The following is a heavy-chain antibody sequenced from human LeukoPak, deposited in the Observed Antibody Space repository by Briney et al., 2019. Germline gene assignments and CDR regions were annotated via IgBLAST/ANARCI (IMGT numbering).Heavy chain of an antibody. CDR2: LSWNSGTI. Sequence: GGSLRLSCAASGFTFDDYAMHWVRQAPGKGLEWVSGLSWNSGTIGYVDSVQGRFTISRDNAKNSLYLQMNSLRAEDTAVYYCARRLRRNYFDYWGQGTLVTVSS. CDR1: GFTFDDYA. D-gene: IGHD4-17*01. CDR3: ARRLRRNYFDY. J-gene: IGHJ4*02. V-gene: IGHV3-9*01.